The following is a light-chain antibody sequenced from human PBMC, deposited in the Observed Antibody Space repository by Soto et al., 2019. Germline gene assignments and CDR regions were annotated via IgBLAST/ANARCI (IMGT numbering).Light chain of an antibody. CDR1: QSVSSY. V-gene: IGKV3-11*01. CDR2: DAS. Sequence: EIVLTQSPATLSLSPGERATLSCRASQSVSSYLAWYQQKPGQAPRLLIYDASNRATGIPARFSGSGSGTDFTLTISSLEPEDFAIYYCQQYGSSQYTFGQGTKVEVK. CDR3: QQYGSSQYT. J-gene: IGKJ2*01.